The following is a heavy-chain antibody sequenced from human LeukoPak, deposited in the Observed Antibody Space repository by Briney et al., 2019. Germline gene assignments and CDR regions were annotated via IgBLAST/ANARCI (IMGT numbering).Heavy chain of an antibody. V-gene: IGHV3-23*01. CDR1: GFTMSHYA. J-gene: IGHJ4*02. Sequence: GGSLRLSCAASGFTMSHYAMSWVRQAPGKGLEWVSAISGSGGSTYYADSVKGRFTISRDNSKNTLYLQMNSLRAEDTAVYYCAKSDQQWLVRYWGQGTLVTVSS. CDR3: AKSDQQWLVRY. CDR2: ISGSGGST. D-gene: IGHD6-19*01.